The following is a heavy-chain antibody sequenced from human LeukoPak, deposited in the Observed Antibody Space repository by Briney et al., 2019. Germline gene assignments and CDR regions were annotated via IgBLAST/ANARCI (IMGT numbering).Heavy chain of an antibody. D-gene: IGHD3-10*01. CDR2: IYYSGST. Sequence: SETLSLTCTVSGGSISSSSYYWGWIRQPPGKGLEWIGSIYYSGSTYYNPSLKSRVTISVDTSKNQFSLKLGSVTAADTAVYYCARRINYYGSGAILAYYFDYWGQGTLVTVSS. J-gene: IGHJ4*02. V-gene: IGHV4-39*01. CDR3: ARRINYYGSGAILAYYFDY. CDR1: GGSISSSSYY.